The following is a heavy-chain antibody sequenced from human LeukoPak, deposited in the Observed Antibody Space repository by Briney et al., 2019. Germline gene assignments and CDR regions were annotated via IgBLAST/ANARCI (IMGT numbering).Heavy chain of an antibody. Sequence: ASVKVSCKGFGYTFISYYMHWVRQAPGQGLEWMGWINPNSGGTNYAQKFQGRVTMTRDTSISTAYMELSRLRSDDTAVYYCASLVSGWTDYWGQGTLVTVSS. J-gene: IGHJ4*02. D-gene: IGHD3-9*01. CDR2: INPNSGGT. CDR3: ASLVSGWTDY. CDR1: GYTFISYY. V-gene: IGHV1-2*02.